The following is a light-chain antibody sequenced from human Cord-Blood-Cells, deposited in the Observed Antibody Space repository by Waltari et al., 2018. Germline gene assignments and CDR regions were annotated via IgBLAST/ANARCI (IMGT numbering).Light chain of an antibody. Sequence: IQLTQSPSSLSASVGDRVTLTCRASQGISSYLAWYQHKPGKAPKLLIYAASTWQSGVPSRFSGSGSGTDFTLTISSLQPEDFATYYCQQLNSYPVTFGQGTRLEIK. CDR3: QQLNSYPVT. V-gene: IGKV1-9*01. J-gene: IGKJ5*01. CDR2: AAS. CDR1: QGISSY.